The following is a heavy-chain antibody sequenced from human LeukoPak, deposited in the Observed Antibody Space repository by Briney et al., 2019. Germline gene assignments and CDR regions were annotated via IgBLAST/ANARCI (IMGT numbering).Heavy chain of an antibody. Sequence: GASVKVSCKASGGTFSSYAISWVRQAPGQGLEWMGGIIPIFGTANYAQKFQGRGTITADESTSTAYMELSSLRSEDTAVYYCARSGDYYGSGSYYDDGRIGDLPNNWFDPWGQGTLVTVSS. J-gene: IGHJ5*02. D-gene: IGHD3-10*01. CDR1: GGTFSSYA. V-gene: IGHV1-69*13. CDR3: ARSGDYYGSGSYYDDGRIGDLPNNWFDP. CDR2: IIPIFGTA.